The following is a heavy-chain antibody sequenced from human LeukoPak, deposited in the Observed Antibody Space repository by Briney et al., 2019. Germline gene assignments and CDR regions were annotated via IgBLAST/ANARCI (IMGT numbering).Heavy chain of an antibody. D-gene: IGHD6-19*01. V-gene: IGHV3-7*04. CDR3: ARRYSSGWFY. CDR1: GXPFSNYW. Sequence: GGSLRLSCAASGXPFSNYWVSWGCQAPRKGLEWVANIKEDGSEQYNVDPVKGRFTISRDNAKNSLYLQMNSLGAEDPAVYYCARRYSSGWFYWGQGTLVTVSS. J-gene: IGHJ4*02. CDR2: IKEDGSEQ.